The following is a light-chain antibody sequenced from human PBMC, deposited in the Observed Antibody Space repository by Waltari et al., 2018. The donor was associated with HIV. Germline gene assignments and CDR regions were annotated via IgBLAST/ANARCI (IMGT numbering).Light chain of an antibody. CDR3: SSYAGGNNLV. CDR2: EVS. Sequence: QSALTQPPSASGSPGQSVTISCTATSSDVGAYNYVSWYQQHPGKAPKLMIYEVSKRPSGVPDRFSGSKSGNTASLTVSGLQAEDEGDYYCSSYAGGNNLVFGGGTKLTVL. CDR1: SSDVGAYNY. V-gene: IGLV2-8*01. J-gene: IGLJ3*02.